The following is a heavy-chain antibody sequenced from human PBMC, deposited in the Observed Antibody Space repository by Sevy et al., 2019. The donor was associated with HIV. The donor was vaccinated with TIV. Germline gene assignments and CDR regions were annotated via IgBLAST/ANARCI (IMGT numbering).Heavy chain of an antibody. CDR1: GFTFSSYA. V-gene: IGHV3-30*01. CDR3: ARADVDRYYYYYGMDV. J-gene: IGHJ6*02. Sequence: GGSLRLSCAASGFTFSSYAMHWVRQAPGKGLEWVAVISYDGSKRFHANSVKGRFSISRDKSKNMVYLQMNGLRIDDTAVYYCARADVDRYYYYYGMDVWGQGTTVTVSS. CDR2: ISYDGSKR.